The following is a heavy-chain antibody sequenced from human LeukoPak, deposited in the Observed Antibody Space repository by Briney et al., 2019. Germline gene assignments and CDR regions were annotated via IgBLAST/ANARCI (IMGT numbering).Heavy chain of an antibody. D-gene: IGHD1-7*01. CDR2: IYYSGST. CDR1: GGSISSSSYY. CDR3: ARHLYNWNYGERYYFDY. Sequence: SETLSLTCTVSGGSISSSSYYWGWIRQPPGKGLEWIGSIYYSGSTYYNPSLKSRVTISVDTSKNQFSLKLSSVTAADTAVYYCARHLYNWNYGERYYFDYWGQGTLVTVSS. J-gene: IGHJ4*02. V-gene: IGHV4-39*01.